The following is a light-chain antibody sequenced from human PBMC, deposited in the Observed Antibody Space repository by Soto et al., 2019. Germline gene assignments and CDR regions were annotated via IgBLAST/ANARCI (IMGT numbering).Light chain of an antibody. CDR2: DNN. CDR1: RSNIGNND. CDR3: GTWDNSLSAWV. Sequence: QSVLTQPPSVSAAPGQKVTISCSGSRSNIGNNDVSWYQQFPGTAPKLLIYDNNKRPSGIPDRFSGSKSGTSATLGITGLQAGDEADYYCGTWDNSLSAWVFGGGTKVTVL. V-gene: IGLV1-51*01. J-gene: IGLJ3*02.